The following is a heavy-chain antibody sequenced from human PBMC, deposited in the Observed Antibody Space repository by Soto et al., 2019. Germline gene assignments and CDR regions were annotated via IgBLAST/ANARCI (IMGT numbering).Heavy chain of an antibody. J-gene: IGHJ4*02. CDR3: ARGEAARPPFDY. V-gene: IGHV1-69*13. D-gene: IGHD6-6*01. CDR2: IIPIFGTA. Sequence: SVKVSCKASGGTFSSYATSWVRQAPGQGLEWMGGIIPIFGTANYAQKFQGRVTITADESTSTAYMELSSLRSEDTAVYYCARGEAARPPFDYWGQGTLVTVSS. CDR1: GGTFSSYA.